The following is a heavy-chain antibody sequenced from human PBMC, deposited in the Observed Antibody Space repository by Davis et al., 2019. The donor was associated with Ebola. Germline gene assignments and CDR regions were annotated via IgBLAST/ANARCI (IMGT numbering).Heavy chain of an antibody. Sequence: MPSETLSLTCAASGGPISSSNWWSWVRQPPGKGLEWIGEIYHSGSTNYNPSPKSRVTISVDKSKNQFSLKLSSVTAADTAVYYCARVGDIVATMDSGYYYYGMDVWGQGTTVTVSS. V-gene: IGHV4-4*02. CDR3: ARVGDIVATMDSGYYYYGMDV. D-gene: IGHD5-12*01. CDR2: IYHSGST. CDR1: GGPISSSNW. J-gene: IGHJ6*02.